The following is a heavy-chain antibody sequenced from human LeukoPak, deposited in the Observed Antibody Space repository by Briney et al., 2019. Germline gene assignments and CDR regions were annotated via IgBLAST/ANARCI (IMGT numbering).Heavy chain of an antibody. V-gene: IGHV3-48*04. CDR3: ARVSPWVAHPFDY. J-gene: IGHJ4*02. D-gene: IGHD7-27*01. CDR2: ISSSGSTI. CDR1: GFTFSSYS. Sequence: PGGSLRLSCAASGFTFSSYSMNWVRQAPGKGLEWVSYISSSGSTIYYADSVKGRFTISRDNAKNSLYLQMNSLRAEDTAVYYCARVSPWVAHPFDYWGQGTLVTVSS.